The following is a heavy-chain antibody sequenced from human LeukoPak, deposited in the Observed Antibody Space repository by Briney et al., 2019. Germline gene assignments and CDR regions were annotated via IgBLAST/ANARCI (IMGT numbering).Heavy chain of an antibody. V-gene: IGHV3-33*01. CDR2: IWYDGSNK. CDR1: GFTFSSYG. Sequence: PGGSLRLSCAASGFTFSSYGMHWVRQAPGKGLEWVAVIWYDGSNKYYADSVKGRFTISRDNSKNTLYLQMNSLGAEDTAVYYCARGISSGWYANWFDPWGQGTLVTVSS. J-gene: IGHJ5*02. CDR3: ARGISSGWYANWFDP. D-gene: IGHD6-19*01.